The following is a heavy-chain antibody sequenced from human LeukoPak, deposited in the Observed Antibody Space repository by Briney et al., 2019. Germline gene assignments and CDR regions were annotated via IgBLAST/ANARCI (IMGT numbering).Heavy chain of an antibody. CDR3: ARARYSDF. CDR1: GFTFSNYW. CDR2: IKEDGSEK. V-gene: IGHV3-7*01. Sequence: GGFLRLSCVASGFTFSNYWMTWVRQAPGKGLEWVANIKEDGSEKNYADSVKGRFTTSRDNAKNSLYLQMNSLRGEDTAVYYCARARYSDFWGQGTLVTVSS. J-gene: IGHJ4*02.